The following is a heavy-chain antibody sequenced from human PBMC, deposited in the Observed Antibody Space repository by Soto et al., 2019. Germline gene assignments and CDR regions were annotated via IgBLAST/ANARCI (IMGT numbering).Heavy chain of an antibody. CDR1: GYTFTSYG. J-gene: IGHJ6*02. V-gene: IGHV1-18*01. D-gene: IGHD2-15*01. Sequence: ASVKVSCKASGYTFTSYGISWVRQAPGQGLEWMGWISAYNGNTNYAQKLQGRATMTTDTSTSTAYMELRSLRSDDTAVYYCARDHYCSGGSCYVGMDVWGQGTTVTVSS. CDR3: ARDHYCSGGSCYVGMDV. CDR2: ISAYNGNT.